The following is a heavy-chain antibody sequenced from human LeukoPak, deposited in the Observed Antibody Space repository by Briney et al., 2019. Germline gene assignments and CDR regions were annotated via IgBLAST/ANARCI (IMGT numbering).Heavy chain of an antibody. CDR2: IGASGGGP. D-gene: IGHD4-17*01. V-gene: IGHV3-23*01. J-gene: IGHJ4*02. CDR1: GFSFDKCA. Sequence: PGGSLRLSCAASGFSFDKCAMKWVRQAPGKGLEWVSEIGASGGGPQYADSVKGRFTISRDNSKNTLYLQMNSLRAEDTAIYYCAKEGGLRSPAFYDYWGQGTLVTVSS. CDR3: AKEGGLRSPAFYDY.